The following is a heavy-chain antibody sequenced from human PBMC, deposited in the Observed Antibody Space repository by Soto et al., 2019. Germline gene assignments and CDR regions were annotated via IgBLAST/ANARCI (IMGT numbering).Heavy chain of an antibody. CDR2: ISYDGTNR. CDR3: AKSDLYYYYGMDV. CDR1: GFTFTNYA. J-gene: IGHJ6*02. V-gene: IGHV3-30-3*01. Sequence: QVQLVESGGGVVQPGRSLRLSCAASGFTFTNYAMHWVRQAPGKGLEWVAVISYDGTNRYYADSVKGRFTISRDNSKDTLYLQMNSLRAEDTAVYYCAKSDLYYYYGMDVWGQGTTVTVSS.